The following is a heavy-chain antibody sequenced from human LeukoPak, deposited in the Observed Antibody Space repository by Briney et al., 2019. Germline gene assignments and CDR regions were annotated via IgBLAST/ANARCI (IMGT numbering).Heavy chain of an antibody. J-gene: IGHJ4*02. Sequence: ASVKVSCKASGGTFSSYAISWVRQAPGQGLEWMGIINPSGGSTSYAQKFQGRVTMTRDTSTSTVYMELSSLRSEDTAVYYCARQGSSWFDYWGQGTLVTVSS. CDR1: GGTFSSYA. V-gene: IGHV1-46*01. D-gene: IGHD6-13*01. CDR3: ARQGSSWFDY. CDR2: INPSGGST.